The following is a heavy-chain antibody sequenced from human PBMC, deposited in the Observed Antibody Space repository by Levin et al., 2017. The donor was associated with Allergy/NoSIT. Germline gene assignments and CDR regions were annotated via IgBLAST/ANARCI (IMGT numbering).Heavy chain of an antibody. CDR1: CYTFTSYG. J-gene: IGHJ4*02. D-gene: IGHD4-17*01. CDR3: ARASPSDDYGDFAAVPLGY. CDR2: ISAYNGNT. V-gene: IGHV1-18*01. Sequence: ASVKVSCKASCYTFTSYGISWVRQAPGQGLEWMGWISAYNGNTNYAQKLQGRVTMTTDTSTSTAYMELRSLRSDDTAVYYCARASPSDDYGDFAAVPLGYWGQGTLVTVSS.